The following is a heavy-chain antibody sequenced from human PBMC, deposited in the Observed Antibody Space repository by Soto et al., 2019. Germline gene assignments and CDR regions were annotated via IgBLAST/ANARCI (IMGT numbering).Heavy chain of an antibody. CDR3: ARGPLSSTTYYYYYYMDV. CDR2: MNPNSGNT. CDR1: GYTFTSYD. V-gene: IGHV1-8*01. J-gene: IGHJ6*03. Sequence: ALVKVSCKASGYTFTSYDINWVRQATGQGLEWMGWMNPNSGNTGYAQKFQGRVTMTRNTSISTAYMELSSLRSEDTAVYYCARGPLSSTTYYYYYYMDVWGKGTTVTVSS. D-gene: IGHD1-26*01.